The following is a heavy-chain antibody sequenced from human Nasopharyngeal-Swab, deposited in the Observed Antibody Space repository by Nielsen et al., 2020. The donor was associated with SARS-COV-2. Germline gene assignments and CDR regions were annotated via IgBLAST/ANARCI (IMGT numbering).Heavy chain of an antibody. CDR1: GFTFSSYA. J-gene: IGHJ4*02. CDR3: ARVGFDY. V-gene: IGHV3-23*01. Sequence: GESLKISCAASGFTFSSYAMNWVRQAPGKGLEWVSGISGSGGGTYYADSVKGRFTISRDNSKNTLYLQMNSLRAEDTAVYYCARVGFDYWGQGTLVTVSS. CDR2: ISGSGGGT.